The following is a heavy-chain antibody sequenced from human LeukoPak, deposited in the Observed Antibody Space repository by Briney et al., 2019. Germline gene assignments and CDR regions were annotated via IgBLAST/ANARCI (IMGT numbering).Heavy chain of an antibody. CDR1: GYTFTAYF. J-gene: IGHJ4*02. CDR3: ATGISNGDYVFDFDY. V-gene: IGHV1-2*02. Sequence: ASVTVSCKASGYTFTAYFMHWVRQAPGQGLEWMGWINPNSGGTYYAQHFQGRVTMTGDTSISTAYMELSSLTSDDTAVYYCATGISNGDYVFDFDYWGQGTLVTVSS. CDR2: INPNSGGT. D-gene: IGHD4-17*01.